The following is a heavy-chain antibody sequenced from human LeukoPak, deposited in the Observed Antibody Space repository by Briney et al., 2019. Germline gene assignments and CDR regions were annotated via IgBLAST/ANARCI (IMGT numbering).Heavy chain of an antibody. CDR2: ISAYNGNT. CDR1: GYTFTSYG. V-gene: IGHV1-18*01. Sequence: EASVKVSCKASGYTFTSYGISWVRQAPGQGLEWMGWISAYNGNTNYAQKLQGRVTMTTDTSTSTAYMELRSLRSEDTAVYYCARHGSGRYYPAEGRVDYWGQGTLVTVSS. D-gene: IGHD3-10*01. J-gene: IGHJ4*02. CDR3: ARHGSGRYYPAEGRVDY.